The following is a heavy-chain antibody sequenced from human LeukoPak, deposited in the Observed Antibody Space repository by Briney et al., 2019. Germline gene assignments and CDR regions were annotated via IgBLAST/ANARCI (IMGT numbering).Heavy chain of an antibody. Sequence: ASVKVSCKASGYTFTSYGISWVRQAPGQGLEWMGWSSAYNGNTNYAQKLQGRVTMTTDTSTSTAYMELRSLRSDDTAMYYCARGGNSGWRTPNDDYWGQGTLVTVSS. J-gene: IGHJ4*02. CDR1: GYTFTSYG. CDR3: ARGGNSGWRTPNDDY. CDR2: SSAYNGNT. D-gene: IGHD6-19*01. V-gene: IGHV1-18*01.